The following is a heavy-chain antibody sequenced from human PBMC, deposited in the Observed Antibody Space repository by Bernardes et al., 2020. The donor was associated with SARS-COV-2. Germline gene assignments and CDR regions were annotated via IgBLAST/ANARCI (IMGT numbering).Heavy chain of an antibody. CDR3: AKARQLVLRSEDAFDF. CDR1: GFTFDDYG. CDR2: INWNGGST. D-gene: IGHD6-13*01. J-gene: IGHJ4*02. V-gene: IGHV3-20*04. Sequence: GGSLRLSCAASGFTFDDYGMNWVRQAPGKGLEWIPGINWNGGSTAYADSVKGRFTISRDNAKNSLYLQMNSLRGEDTALYFCAKARQLVLRSEDAFDFWGQGTLVTVSS.